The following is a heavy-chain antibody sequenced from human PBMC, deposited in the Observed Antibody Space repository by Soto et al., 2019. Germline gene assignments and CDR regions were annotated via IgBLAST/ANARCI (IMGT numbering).Heavy chain of an antibody. V-gene: IGHV3-30*03. CDR1: GFTFSSYA. CDR3: RVGVAD. Sequence: GGSLRLSCAASGFTFSSYAMRWVRQAPGTGLELVALLSFDASKKYYADSVKGRFTISRDTSRNTLYLQMNSLRVEDTAVYYCRVGVADWGQGTRVTVSS. D-gene: IGHD1-26*01. J-gene: IGHJ4*02. CDR2: LSFDASKK.